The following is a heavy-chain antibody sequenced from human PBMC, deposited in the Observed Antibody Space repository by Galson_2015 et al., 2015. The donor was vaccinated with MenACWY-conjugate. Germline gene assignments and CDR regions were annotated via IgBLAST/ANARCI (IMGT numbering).Heavy chain of an antibody. CDR1: GGSINSHY. CDR3: ARIPTWGSSFGYSDY. Sequence: ATLSLTCSVSGGSINSHYWSWFRQPPGKGLEWIAYIRDTGSLKDNPSLKSRVTMSADKSDNQFSLRLISVTAADTAVYYCARIPTWGSSFGYSDYWGQGIVVAVSS. CDR2: IRDTGSL. J-gene: IGHJ4*02. V-gene: IGHV4-59*08. D-gene: IGHD7-27*01.